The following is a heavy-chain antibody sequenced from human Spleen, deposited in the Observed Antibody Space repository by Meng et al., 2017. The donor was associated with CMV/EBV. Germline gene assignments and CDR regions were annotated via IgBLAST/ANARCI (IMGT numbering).Heavy chain of an antibody. CDR1: GFTFSTLG. V-gene: IGHV3-21*01. CDR3: ARDSGVCSSTSCYRNDY. CDR2: ITSSSDYM. D-gene: IGHD2-2*02. Sequence: ESLKISCEASGFTFSTLGMHWVRQAPGKGLEWVSSITSSSDYMYYADSVKGRFTISRDNAKNSLYLQMNSLRVEDTAVYYCARDSGVCSSTSCYRNDYWGQGTLVTVSS. J-gene: IGHJ4*02.